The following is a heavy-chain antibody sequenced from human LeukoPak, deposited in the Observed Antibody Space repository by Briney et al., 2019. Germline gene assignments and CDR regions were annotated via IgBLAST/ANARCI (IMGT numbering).Heavy chain of an antibody. J-gene: IGHJ4*02. Sequence: SVKGRFTISRDNSKNTLYLQMNSLRAEDTAVYYCAKDWVEYSSSPYDYWGQGTLVTVSS. CDR3: AKDWVEYSSSPYDY. V-gene: IGHV3-23*01. D-gene: IGHD6-6*01.